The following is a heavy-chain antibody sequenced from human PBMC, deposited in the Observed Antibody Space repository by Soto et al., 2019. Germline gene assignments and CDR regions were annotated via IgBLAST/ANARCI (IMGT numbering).Heavy chain of an antibody. D-gene: IGHD6-13*01. V-gene: IGHV3-73*01. CDR2: IRSKANSYAT. J-gene: IGHJ4*02. CDR3: TSLRSYSSSWYGLPVDY. Sequence: PGGSLRLSCASSWFTFSGSAMHWVRQASGKGLEWVGRIRSKANSYATAYAASVKGRFTISRDDSKNTAYLQMNSLKTEDTAVYYCTSLRSYSSSWYGLPVDYWGQGTLVTVSS. CDR1: WFTFSGSA.